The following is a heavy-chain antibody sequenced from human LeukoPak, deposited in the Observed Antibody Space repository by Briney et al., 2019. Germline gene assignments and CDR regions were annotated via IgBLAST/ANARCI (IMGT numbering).Heavy chain of an antibody. Sequence: PGGSLRLSCAASGFTFSNYWMSWVRQAPGKGLEWVADIKQDGTQKYYVDSVEGRFTISRDNAKNSLYLQTNSLRVEDTAVYYCARDCGSDCSQAFDIWGQGTMVTVSS. V-gene: IGHV3-7*05. D-gene: IGHD2-21*02. CDR1: GFTFSNYW. CDR3: ARDCGSDCSQAFDI. CDR2: IKQDGTQK. J-gene: IGHJ3*02.